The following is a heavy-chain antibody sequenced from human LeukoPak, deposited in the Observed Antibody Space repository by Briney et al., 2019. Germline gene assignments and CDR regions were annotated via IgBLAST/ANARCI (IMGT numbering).Heavy chain of an antibody. CDR2: ISGSGGST. CDR3: AKGVVVVAATHYFDY. J-gene: IGHJ4*02. CDR1: GFTFSSYA. V-gene: IGHV3-23*01. D-gene: IGHD2-15*01. Sequence: PGGSLRLSCAASGFTFSSYAMSWVRQAPGKGLEWVSAISGSGGSTYYADSVKGRFTISRDNFKNTLYLQMNSLRAEDTAVYYCAKGVVVVAATHYFDYWGQGTLVTVSS.